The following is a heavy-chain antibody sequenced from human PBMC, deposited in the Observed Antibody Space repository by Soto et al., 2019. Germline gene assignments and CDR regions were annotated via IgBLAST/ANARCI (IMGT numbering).Heavy chain of an antibody. J-gene: IGHJ4*02. Sequence: PGGSLRLSCAASGFVFVSYDLIWVRQAPGKGLEWISYISSGATTTSYADSVKGRFTISRDNAKNSLYLQMNSLRSEDSAVYYCPRSRGWGAPNDYWGQGTLVTVSS. D-gene: IGHD3-16*01. CDR2: ISSGATTT. V-gene: IGHV3-48*03. CDR3: PRSRGWGAPNDY. CDR1: GFVFVSYD.